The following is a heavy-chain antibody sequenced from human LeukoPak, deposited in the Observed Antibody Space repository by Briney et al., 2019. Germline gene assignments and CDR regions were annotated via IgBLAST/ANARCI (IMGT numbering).Heavy chain of an antibody. CDR3: AASYYATYYFDY. Sequence: PSETLSLTCTVSGDSITSSSFYWGWIRQSPGKGLEWIGSIYYSGSTYYNPSLESRVTISVDTSKNQFSLKLSSVTAADTAVYYCAASYYATYYFDYWGQGTLVTVSS. V-gene: IGHV4-39*01. D-gene: IGHD2/OR15-2a*01. J-gene: IGHJ4*02. CDR2: IYYSGST. CDR1: GDSITSSSFY.